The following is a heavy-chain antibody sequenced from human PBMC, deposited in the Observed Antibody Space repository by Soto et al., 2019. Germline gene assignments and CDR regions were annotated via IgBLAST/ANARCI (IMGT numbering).Heavy chain of an antibody. CDR1: GYSFGAYW. D-gene: IGHD6-19*01. J-gene: IGHJ4*02. V-gene: IGHV5-51*01. Sequence: GESLKISCQGSGYSFGAYWIGWVRQMPGKGLEWMGIIFPGDSDTRYRPSFQGQVTISADKSISTAYLQWSSLKASDTAMYYCARSPGTKSGWYVDYWGQGTLVTVSS. CDR3: ARSPGTKSGWYVDY. CDR2: IFPGDSDT.